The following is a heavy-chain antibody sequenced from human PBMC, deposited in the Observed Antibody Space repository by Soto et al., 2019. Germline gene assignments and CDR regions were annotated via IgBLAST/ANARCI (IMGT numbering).Heavy chain of an antibody. D-gene: IGHD2-2*02. J-gene: IGHJ6*02. Sequence: PGGSLRLSCAASGFTFSSYAMSWVRQAPGKGLEWVSAISGSGGSTYYADSVKGRFTISRDNSKNTLYLQMNSLRAEDTAVCYCASRQVVPADILGYYYYGMDVWGQGTTVTVSS. CDR2: ISGSGGST. V-gene: IGHV3-23*01. CDR3: ASRQVVPADILGYYYYGMDV. CDR1: GFTFSSYA.